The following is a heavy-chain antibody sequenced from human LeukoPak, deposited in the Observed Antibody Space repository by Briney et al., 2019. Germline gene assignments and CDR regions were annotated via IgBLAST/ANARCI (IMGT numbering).Heavy chain of an antibody. D-gene: IGHD2-21*02. Sequence: GGSLRLSRAASGFTFDDYAMHWVRQAPGKGLEWVSAISGSGGSTYYADSVKGRFTIFRDNSKNTLYLQMNSLRAEDTAVYYCAKNLPSCGGDCYGGGEFDYWGQGTLVTVSS. J-gene: IGHJ4*02. CDR2: ISGSGGST. CDR1: GFTFDDYA. CDR3: AKNLPSCGGDCYGGGEFDY. V-gene: IGHV3-23*01.